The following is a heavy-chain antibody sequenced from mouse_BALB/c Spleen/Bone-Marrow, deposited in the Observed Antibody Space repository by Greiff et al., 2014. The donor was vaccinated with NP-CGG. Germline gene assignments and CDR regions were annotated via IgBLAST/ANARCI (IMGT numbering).Heavy chain of an antibody. CDR3: ARWVPYWEFAY. V-gene: IGHV1-9*01. D-gene: IGHD4-1*01. CDR2: ILPGSGST. Sequence: QVQLKESGAELMKPGASVKISCKATGYTFSSYWIEWVKQRPGHGLEWIGEILPGSGSTNYNGKFKGKATFTADTSSNTAYMQLSSLTSEDSAVYYCARWVPYWEFAYWGQGTLVTVSA. J-gene: IGHJ3*01. CDR1: GYTFSSYW.